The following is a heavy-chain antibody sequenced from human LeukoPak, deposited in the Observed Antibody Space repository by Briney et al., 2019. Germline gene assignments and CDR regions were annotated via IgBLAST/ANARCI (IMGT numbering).Heavy chain of an antibody. CDR2: IYYSGST. J-gene: IGHJ4*02. V-gene: IGHV4-61*01. CDR3: ARGGSSWVYYFDY. Sequence: SETLSLTCTVSGGSASSGSYYWSWIRQPPGKGLEWIGYIYYSGSTNYNPSLKSRVTISVGTSKNQFSLKLSSVTAADTAVYYCARGGSSWVYYFDYWGQGTLVTVSS. D-gene: IGHD6-13*01. CDR1: GGSASSGSYY.